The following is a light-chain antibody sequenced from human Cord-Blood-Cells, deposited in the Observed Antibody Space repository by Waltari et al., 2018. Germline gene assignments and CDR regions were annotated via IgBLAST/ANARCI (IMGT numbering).Light chain of an antibody. J-gene: IGLJ3*02. CDR2: EVS. Sequence: QSALTQPASVSGSPGQSITISCTGTSSDVGGSTYVSWYQPHPGNAPKLMIYEVSKRPSGVSNLFSGSKSGNTASLTISGLQAEDEADYYCSSYTSSSTWVFGGGTKLTVL. CDR3: SSYTSSSTWV. CDR1: SSDVGGSTY. V-gene: IGLV2-14*01.